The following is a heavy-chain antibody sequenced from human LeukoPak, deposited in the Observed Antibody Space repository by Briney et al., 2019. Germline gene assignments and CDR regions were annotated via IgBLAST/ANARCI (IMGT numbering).Heavy chain of an antibody. CDR2: ISYDRSIT. J-gene: IGHJ6*02. V-gene: IGHV3-30-3*01. CDR1: GFTFSSYA. CDR3: ARDLSYYYYYGMDV. Sequence: GGSLRLSCAASGFTFSSYAMHWVRQAPGKGLEWVAVISYDRSITYYADSVKGRFTLSCDNSKNTLYLQMNSLRAEDTAVYYCARDLSYYYYYGMDVWGQGTTVTVSS.